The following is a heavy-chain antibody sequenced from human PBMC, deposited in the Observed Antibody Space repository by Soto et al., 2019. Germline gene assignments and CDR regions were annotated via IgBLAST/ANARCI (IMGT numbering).Heavy chain of an antibody. CDR3: ARRYGYSFDY. V-gene: IGHV4-59*08. D-gene: IGHD1-1*01. CDR1: GGSISSYY. CDR2: IYYSGST. Sequence: SETLSLTCTVSGGSISSYYWSWIRQPPGKGLEWIGYIYYSGSTNYNPSLKSRVTISVDTSKNQFSLKLSSVTAADKAVYYCARRYGYSFDYWGQGTLVTVS. J-gene: IGHJ4*02.